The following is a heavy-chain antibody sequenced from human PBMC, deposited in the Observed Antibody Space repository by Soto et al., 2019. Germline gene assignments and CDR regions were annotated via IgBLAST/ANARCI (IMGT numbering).Heavy chain of an antibody. CDR1: GGSVSSGSYY. V-gene: IGHV4-61*01. CDR3: ARAPLPACSGGSCYPNNWFDP. D-gene: IGHD2-15*01. Sequence: SETLSLTCTVSGGSVSSGSYYWSWIRQPPGKGLEWIGYIYYSGSTNYNPSLKSRVTISVDTSKNQFSLKLSSVTAADTAVYYCARAPLPACSGGSCYPNNWFDPWGQGTLVTVSS. CDR2: IYYSGST. J-gene: IGHJ5*02.